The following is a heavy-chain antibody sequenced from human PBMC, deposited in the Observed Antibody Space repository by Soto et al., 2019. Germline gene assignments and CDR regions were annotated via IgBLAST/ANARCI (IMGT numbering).Heavy chain of an antibody. CDR2: ISASAGST. CDR1: GFSFNDYA. Sequence: GGSLRLSCAVSGFSFNDYAMSWVRQAPGKGLEWVSGISASAGSTFYVDSVKGRFTISRDNSKNTLYLQMNSLRAKDTAVYYCAKPIWSGAWPLYFDYWGQGTQVTVSS. CDR3: AKPIWSGAWPLYFDY. V-gene: IGHV3-23*01. J-gene: IGHJ4*02. D-gene: IGHD3-3*01.